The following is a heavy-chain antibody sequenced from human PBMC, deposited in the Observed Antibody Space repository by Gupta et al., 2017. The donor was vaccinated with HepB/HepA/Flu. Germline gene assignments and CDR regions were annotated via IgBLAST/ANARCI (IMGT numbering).Heavy chain of an antibody. V-gene: IGHV3-7*01. J-gene: IGHJ4*02. D-gene: IGHD4/OR15-4a*01. CDR1: GFIYSNHW. Sequence: EVQLVESGGGLVQPGGSPRLSCAASGFIYSNHWMSWVRQTPGKGLEWVASIKRDGSDISYVDSVRGRFTISRDNAKSSLYLQINSLRAEDTAVYFCARGPNYGDRTDYFDYWGQGTLVTVSS. CDR2: IKRDGSDI. CDR3: ARGPNYGDRTDYFDY.